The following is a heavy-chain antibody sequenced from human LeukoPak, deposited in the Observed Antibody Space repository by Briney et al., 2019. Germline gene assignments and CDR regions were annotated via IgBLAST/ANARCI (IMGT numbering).Heavy chain of an antibody. CDR3: AKSRYCSSTSCYGASGYFDY. J-gene: IGHJ4*02. CDR1: GFTFSSYG. D-gene: IGHD2-2*01. CDR2: IRYDGSNK. V-gene: IGHV3-30*02. Sequence: GGSLRLSCAASGFTFSSYGMHWVRQAPGKGLEWVAFIRYDGSNKYYADSVKGRFTISRDNSKNTLYLQMNSLRAEDTAVYYCAKSRYCSSTSCYGASGYFDYWGQGTLVTVSS.